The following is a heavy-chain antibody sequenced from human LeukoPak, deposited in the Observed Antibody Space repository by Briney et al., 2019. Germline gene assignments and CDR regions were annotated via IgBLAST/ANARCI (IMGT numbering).Heavy chain of an antibody. J-gene: IGHJ5*02. CDR3: ARPAYDYVWGSYRRYNWFDP. V-gene: IGHV4-34*01. CDR1: GGSFSGYY. D-gene: IGHD3-16*02. CDR2: INHSGST. Sequence: SETLSLTCAAYGGSFSGYYWSWIRQPPGKGLEWIGEINHSGSTNYNPSLKSRVTISVDTSKNQFSLKLSSVTAADTAVYYCARPAYDYVWGSYRRYNWFDPWGQGTLVTVSS.